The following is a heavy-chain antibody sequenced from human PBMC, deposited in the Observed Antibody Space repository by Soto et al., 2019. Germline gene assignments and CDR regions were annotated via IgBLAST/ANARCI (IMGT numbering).Heavy chain of an antibody. Sequence: QVQLVQSGAELKKPGSSVKVSCKVSGGTFGNFAISWVRQAPGQGPEWVAGIIPIYGTSNLADDFRGRITLTADESTATAYMVLSSLRSEDTAISYCATGSRDGYNYCYFDLWGRGTQVTVSS. CDR1: GGTFGNFA. D-gene: IGHD2-21*02. V-gene: IGHV1-69*01. J-gene: IGHJ2*01. CDR2: IIPIYGTS. CDR3: ATGSRDGYNYCYFDL.